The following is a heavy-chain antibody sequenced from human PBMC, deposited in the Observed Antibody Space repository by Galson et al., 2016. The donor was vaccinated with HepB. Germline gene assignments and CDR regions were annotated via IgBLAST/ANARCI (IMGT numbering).Heavy chain of an antibody. CDR1: GFSFNIYW. D-gene: IGHD3-22*01. CDR3: ARLHSPSYYYYFGRLDEFDF. Sequence: SLRLSCAGSGFSFNIYWMSWVRQAPGKGPEWVASINEDGSKTDYVDSVAGRFTISRDNAKTSLFLHISNLRVGDTAKYYCARLHSPSYYYYFGRLDEFDFWGHGTLVTVSS. CDR2: INEDGSKT. V-gene: IGHV3-7*01. J-gene: IGHJ3*01.